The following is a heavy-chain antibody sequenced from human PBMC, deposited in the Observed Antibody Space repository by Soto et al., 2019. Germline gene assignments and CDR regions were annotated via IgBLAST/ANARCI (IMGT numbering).Heavy chain of an antibody. V-gene: IGHV3-23*01. CDR1: GFTFSSYA. D-gene: IGHD3-10*01. CDR3: AKDYYYGSGSYYNVRYFDP. Sequence: PGGSLRLSCAASGFTFSSYAMRWVRQAPGKGLEWVSAISGSGGSTYYADSVKGRFTISRDNSKNTLYLQMNSLRAEDTAVYYWAKDYYYGSGSYYNVRYFDPWGQGTLVTVS. J-gene: IGHJ5*02. CDR2: ISGSGGST.